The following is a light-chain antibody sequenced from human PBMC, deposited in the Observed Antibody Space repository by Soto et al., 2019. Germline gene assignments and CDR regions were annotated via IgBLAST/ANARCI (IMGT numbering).Light chain of an antibody. Sequence: QSVLTQPPSASGTPGQRVTISCSGSSSNIGTYTVNWYQQLPGTAPKLLIYNNDQRPSGVPDRFSGSKSGTSASLAITGLQAEDEADYYCQSYDGSLSGPVVFGGGTKLTVL. J-gene: IGLJ2*01. CDR1: SSNIGTYT. CDR3: QSYDGSLSGPVV. CDR2: NND. V-gene: IGLV1-44*01.